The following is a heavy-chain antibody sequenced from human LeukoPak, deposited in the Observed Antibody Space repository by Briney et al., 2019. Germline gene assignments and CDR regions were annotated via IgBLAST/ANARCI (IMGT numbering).Heavy chain of an antibody. CDR1: GYSFTNYW. J-gene: IGHJ4*02. CDR3: ARQGASYFDY. CDR2: IYPGDSDT. V-gene: IGHV5-51*01. Sequence: GESLKISCKGSGYSFTNYWSAWVRQMPGKGLEWMGIIYPGDSDTKYSPSFQGQVTISADKSRNTAYLQWSSLKASDTAMYYCARQGASYFDYWGQGTLVTVSS.